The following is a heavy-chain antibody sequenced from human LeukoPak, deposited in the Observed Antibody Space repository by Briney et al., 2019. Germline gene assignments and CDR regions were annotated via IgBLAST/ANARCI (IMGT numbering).Heavy chain of an antibody. Sequence: GGSQRLSWAPSGFTFSIDAMSWVRHAPGKWLEWVSAISRSGGRQSYADYVKGRFNISRENSQNTLYLQMNRLRAEDTAVYYCAKERGATIGFDYWGQGTLVTVSS. D-gene: IGHD1-26*01. CDR1: GFTFSIDA. J-gene: IGHJ4*02. CDR2: ISRSGGRQ. V-gene: IGHV3-23*01. CDR3: AKERGATIGFDY.